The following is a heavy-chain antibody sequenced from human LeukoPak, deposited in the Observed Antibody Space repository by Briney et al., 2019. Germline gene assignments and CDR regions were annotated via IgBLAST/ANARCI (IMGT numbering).Heavy chain of an antibody. CDR3: ARLLDTIFGAVITDNWFDP. CDR2: MNPNSGNT. CDR1: GYTFTSYD. V-gene: IGHV1-8*01. D-gene: IGHD3-3*01. Sequence: GSVKVSCKASGYTFTSYDINWVRQATGQGLEWMGWMNPNSGNTGYAQKFQGRVTMTRNTSISTAYMELSSLRSEDTAVYYCARLLDTIFGAVITDNWFDPWGQGTLVTVSS. J-gene: IGHJ5*02.